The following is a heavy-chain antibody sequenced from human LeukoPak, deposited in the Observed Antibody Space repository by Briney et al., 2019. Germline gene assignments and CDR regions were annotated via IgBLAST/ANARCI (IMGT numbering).Heavy chain of an antibody. V-gene: IGHV4-59*12. J-gene: IGHJ4*02. CDR2: IYYSGST. Sequence: SETLSLTCTVSGGSISSYYWSWIRQPPGKGLEWIGYIYYSGSTNYNPSLKSRVTISVDTSKNQFSLKLSSVTAADTAVCYCAGTHSSSDDYWGQGALVTVSS. D-gene: IGHD6-13*01. CDR1: GGSISSYY. CDR3: AGTHSSSDDY.